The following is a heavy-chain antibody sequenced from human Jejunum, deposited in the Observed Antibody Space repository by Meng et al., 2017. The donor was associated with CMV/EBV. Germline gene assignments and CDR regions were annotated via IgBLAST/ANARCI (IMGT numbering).Heavy chain of an antibody. J-gene: IGHJ6*02. D-gene: IGHD3-10*01. CDR1: IFGDYG. V-gene: IGHV3-20*03. CDR3: ARNYHGSGSYGTHGMDV. Sequence: IFGDYGLTWVRQAPGKGLEWVSGINWNGGSSDYEDSVKGRFAISRDNAKNSLYLQMNGLRAEDTALYYCARNYHGSGSYGTHGMDVWGQGTTVTVSS. CDR2: INWNGGSS.